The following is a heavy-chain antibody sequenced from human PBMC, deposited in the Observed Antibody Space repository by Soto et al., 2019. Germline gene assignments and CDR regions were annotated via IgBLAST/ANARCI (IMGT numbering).Heavy chain of an antibody. D-gene: IGHD2-15*01. CDR3: ARHWTYCSGGSCYLVNWFDP. CDR2: IYYSGST. V-gene: IGHV4-39*01. J-gene: IGHJ5*02. Sequence: SETLSLTCTVSGGSISSSSYYWGWIRQPPGKGLEWIGSIYYSGSTYYNPSLKSRVTISVDTSKNQFSLKLSSVTAADTAVYYCARHWTYCSGGSCYLVNWFDPWGQGTLVTVSS. CDR1: GGSISSSSYY.